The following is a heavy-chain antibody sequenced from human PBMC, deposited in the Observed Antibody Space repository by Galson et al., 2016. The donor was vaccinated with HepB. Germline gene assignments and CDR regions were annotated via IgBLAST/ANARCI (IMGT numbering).Heavy chain of an antibody. CDR3: ARGLGESDEHTFEY. D-gene: IGHD3-10*01. V-gene: IGHV1-18*01. Sequence: SVKVSCKASGYTFTNYAISWVRQAPGQGLEWMGWISGYNGNTNYAQKFQGRVTMTTDTTTSTAYMELRSLRSDDTAVYYWARGLGESDEHTFEYWGQGTLVTVSS. CDR1: GYTFTNYA. CDR2: ISGYNGNT. J-gene: IGHJ4*02.